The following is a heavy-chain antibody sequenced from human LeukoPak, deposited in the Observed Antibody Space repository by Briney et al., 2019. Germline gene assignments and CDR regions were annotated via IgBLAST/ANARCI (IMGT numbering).Heavy chain of an antibody. V-gene: IGHV4-39*07. Sequence: SETLSLTCTVSGGSFSTSNYYWGWIRQPPGKGLEWLGNIFYSGSSYYSPSLKSRVIISLDTSRNQFSLKLNSVTAADTAVYYCARDGRWFDPWGQGTLVTVSS. J-gene: IGHJ5*02. D-gene: IGHD1-14*01. CDR3: ARDGRWFDP. CDR2: IFYSGSS. CDR1: GGSFSTSNYY.